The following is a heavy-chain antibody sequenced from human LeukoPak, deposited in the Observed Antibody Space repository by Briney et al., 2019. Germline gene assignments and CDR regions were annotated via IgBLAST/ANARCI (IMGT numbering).Heavy chain of an antibody. CDR3: ARDRTAMVRGYYFDY. D-gene: IGHD5-18*01. Sequence: ASVKVSCKASGYTFTSYAMNWARQAPGQGPEWMGWINTNTGNPTYAQGFTGRFVFSLDTSVSTAYLQISSLKAEDTAVYYCARDRTAMVRGYYFDYWGQGTLVTVSS. J-gene: IGHJ4*02. CDR1: GYTFTSYA. V-gene: IGHV7-4-1*02. CDR2: INTNTGNP.